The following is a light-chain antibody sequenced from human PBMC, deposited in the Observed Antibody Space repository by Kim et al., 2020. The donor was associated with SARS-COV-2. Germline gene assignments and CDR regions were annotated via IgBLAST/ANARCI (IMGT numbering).Light chain of an antibody. V-gene: IGLV10-54*04. CDR2: RNN. Sequence: RHNATLTCTGNSNNVGYEGAAWLQQHQGHPPKLLSYRNNNRPSGISDRFSASRSGNTASLTITGLQPEDETDYYCSAWDSSLSAWVFGGGTQLTVL. CDR3: SAWDSSLSAWV. J-gene: IGLJ3*02. CDR1: SNNVGYEG.